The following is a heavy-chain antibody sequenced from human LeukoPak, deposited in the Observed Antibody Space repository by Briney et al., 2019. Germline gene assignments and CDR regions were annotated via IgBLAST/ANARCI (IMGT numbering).Heavy chain of an antibody. CDR1: GYTFTSYG. Sequence: ASVKVSCKASGYTFTSYGISWVRQAPGQGLGWMGWISAYNGSTNYAQKLQGRVTMTTDTSTSTAYMELRSLRSDDTAVYYCARDIAAAGADYWGQGTLVTVSS. J-gene: IGHJ4*02. V-gene: IGHV1-18*01. D-gene: IGHD6-13*01. CDR3: ARDIAAAGADY. CDR2: ISAYNGST.